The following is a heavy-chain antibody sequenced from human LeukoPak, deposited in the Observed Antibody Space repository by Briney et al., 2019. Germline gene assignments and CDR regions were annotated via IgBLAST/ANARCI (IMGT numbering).Heavy chain of an antibody. D-gene: IGHD2-21*01. CDR3: ARRSGVVVIPDWYFDL. CDR1: GGSFSGYY. Sequence: SETLSLTCAVYGGSFSGYYWSWIRQPPGKGLEWIGEINHSGSTNCNPSLKSRVTISVDTSKNQFSLKLSSVTAADTAVYYCARRSGVVVIPDWYFDLWGRGTLVTVSS. V-gene: IGHV4-34*01. CDR2: INHSGST. J-gene: IGHJ2*01.